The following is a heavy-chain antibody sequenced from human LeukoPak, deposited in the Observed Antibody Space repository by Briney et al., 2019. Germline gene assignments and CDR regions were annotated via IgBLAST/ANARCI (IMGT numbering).Heavy chain of an antibody. Sequence: PGGSLRLSCAASGFTFSSSGMSWVRQAPGKGLEWVSAISGTSDSTYYVDSVKGRFTISRDNAKNSLYLQMNSLRDEDTAVYYCAGSNYDFWSVVYNYYGMDVWGQGTTVTVSS. V-gene: IGHV3-23*01. CDR2: ISGTSDST. CDR1: GFTFSSSG. D-gene: IGHD3-3*01. J-gene: IGHJ6*02. CDR3: AGSNYDFWSVVYNYYGMDV.